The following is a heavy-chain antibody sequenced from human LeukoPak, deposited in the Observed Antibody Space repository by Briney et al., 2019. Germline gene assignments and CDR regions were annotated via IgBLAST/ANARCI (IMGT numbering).Heavy chain of an antibody. D-gene: IGHD4-23*01. CDR3: ARGTYGGIDY. CDR2: IYNGGST. CDR1: GFTISNNY. J-gene: IGHJ4*02. V-gene: IGHV3-66*02. Sequence: PGGSLRLSCAASGFTISNNYMTWVRQAPGKGLEWVSVIYNGGSTYYADSVKGRFTISRDNSQNTLCLQINSLRAEDTAVYYCARGTYGGIDYWGQGTLVTVSS.